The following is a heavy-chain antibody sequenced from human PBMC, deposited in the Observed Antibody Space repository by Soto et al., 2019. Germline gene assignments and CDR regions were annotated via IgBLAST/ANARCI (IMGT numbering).Heavy chain of an antibody. Sequence: ASVNVSCKASGYTFSIYGISWGRQAPGQGLEWMGWISAYNGNTNYAQKLQGRVTMTTDTSTSTAYMELRSLRSDDTAVYYCARDSVGDYIWGSYRYTSHLDYWGQGTLVTVSS. J-gene: IGHJ4*02. CDR3: ARDSVGDYIWGSYRYTSHLDY. D-gene: IGHD3-16*02. CDR1: GYTFSIYG. V-gene: IGHV1-18*01. CDR2: ISAYNGNT.